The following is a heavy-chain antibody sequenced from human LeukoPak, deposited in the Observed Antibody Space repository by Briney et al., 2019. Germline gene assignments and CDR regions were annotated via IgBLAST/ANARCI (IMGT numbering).Heavy chain of an antibody. V-gene: IGHV1-46*01. CDR1: GYTFTGYY. CDR3: ARDYYDSSGYYPFGYYYYMDV. D-gene: IGHD3-22*01. J-gene: IGHJ6*03. Sequence: ASVKVSCKASGYTFTGYYMHWVRQAPGQGLEWRGIINPSGGSTSYAQKFQGRVTMTRDMSTSTVYMELSSLRSEDTAVYYCARDYYDSSGYYPFGYYYYMDVWGKGTTVTVSS. CDR2: INPSGGST.